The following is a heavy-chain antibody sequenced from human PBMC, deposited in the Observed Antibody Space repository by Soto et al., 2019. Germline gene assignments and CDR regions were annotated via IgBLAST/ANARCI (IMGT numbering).Heavy chain of an antibody. CDR1: GGSISSSSYY. J-gene: IGHJ4*02. CDR2: IYYRGNT. CDR3: AREGGGYCSGGSCQVDY. V-gene: IGHV4-39*02. Sequence: QLQLQESGPGLVKPSETLSLTCTVSGGSISSSSYYWGWIRQPPGKGLEWIGSIYYRGNTYYNPYLKRRVTISVDTSKNQFSLKLSSVTAADTAVYYCAREGGGYCSGGSCQVDYWGQGTLVTVSS. D-gene: IGHD2-15*01.